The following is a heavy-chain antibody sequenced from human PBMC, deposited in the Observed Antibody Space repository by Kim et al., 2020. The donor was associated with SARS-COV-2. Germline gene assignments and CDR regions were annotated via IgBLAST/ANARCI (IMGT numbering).Heavy chain of an antibody. CDR3: ATSSYDILTGYFYGMDV. V-gene: IGHV3-21*01. Sequence: GGSLRLSCAASGFIFRSYNMDWVRQSPGRGLEWISSINTGSTHIYYADSVEGRFTISRYNAQNSLYLQMNGLRAEDTAVYYCATSSYDILTGYFYGMDVWGQGTTVTVSS. J-gene: IGHJ6*02. CDR2: INTGSTHI. D-gene: IGHD3-9*01. CDR1: GFIFRSYN.